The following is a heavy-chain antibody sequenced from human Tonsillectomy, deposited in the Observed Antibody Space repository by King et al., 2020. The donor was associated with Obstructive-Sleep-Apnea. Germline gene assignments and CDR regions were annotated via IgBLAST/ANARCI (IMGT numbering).Heavy chain of an antibody. CDR1: GFMFNTYA. D-gene: IGHD3-16*02. CDR3: ARVAYVWGSYRYTAPVDY. V-gene: IGHV3-30*04. Sequence: VQLVESGGGVVQPGGSLRLSCAASGFMFNTYAMHWVRQAPGKGLEWVAVISYDGRNIDHADSVKGRFTISRDNSKKTLYLQMNSLSTDDTAVYYCARVAYVWGSYRYTAPVDYWGQGALVTVSS. J-gene: IGHJ4*02. CDR2: ISYDGRNI.